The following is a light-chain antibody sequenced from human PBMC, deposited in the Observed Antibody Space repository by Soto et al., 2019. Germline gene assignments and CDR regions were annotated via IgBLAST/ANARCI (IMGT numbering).Light chain of an antibody. CDR1: QSVGHW. V-gene: IGKV1-5*03. CDR3: QHYTTYPYT. CDR2: KAS. Sequence: DIQMAQCPSTLSASVRDRVTISCRASQSVGHWLAWYQQKPGKAPKLLIYKASTLESGVPSRFSGSGFGTEFTLTISSLQPDDFATYYCQHYTTYPYTFGQGSRLEI. J-gene: IGKJ2*01.